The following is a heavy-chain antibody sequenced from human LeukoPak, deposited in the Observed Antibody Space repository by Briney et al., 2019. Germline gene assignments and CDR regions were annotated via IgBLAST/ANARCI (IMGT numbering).Heavy chain of an antibody. CDR1: GGTFSSYA. CDR3: ARDLAGDQRDY. V-gene: IGHV1-69*13. J-gene: IGHJ4*02. D-gene: IGHD3-10*01. CDR2: IIPIFGTA. Sequence: ASVKVSCKASGGTFSSYAISWVRQAPGQGLEWMGGIIPIFGTANYAQKFQGRVTITADESTSAAYMELSSLRSEDTAVYYCARDLAGDQRDYWGQGTLVTVSS.